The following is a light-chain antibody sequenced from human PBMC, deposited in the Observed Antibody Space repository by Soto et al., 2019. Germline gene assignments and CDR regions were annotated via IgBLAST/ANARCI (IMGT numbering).Light chain of an antibody. CDR3: QKYNSAHVT. J-gene: IGKJ5*01. CDR1: RGINNY. V-gene: IGKV1-27*01. CDR2: AAS. Sequence: DIQMTQSPSSLSASVGDRVTITCRASRGINNYLAWYQQKPGQVPKLLIYAASTLQSGVPSRFSGSGSGTDFTLTISSLQPEDVATYYCQKYNSAHVTFGQGTRLEIK.